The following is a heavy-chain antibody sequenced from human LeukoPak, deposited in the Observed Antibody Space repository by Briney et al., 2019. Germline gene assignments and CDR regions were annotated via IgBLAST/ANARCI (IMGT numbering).Heavy chain of an antibody. CDR1: GFTFSSYF. CDR3: AKDRSRYYYGSGSGGYFDY. V-gene: IGHV3-23*01. Sequence: GGSLRLSCAASGFTFSSYFMTWVRQAPGKGLEWVSTISRSGDSTYYEDSVKGRFTISRDNSKNTLYLQMNSLRAEDTAVYYCAKDRSRYYYGSGSGGYFDYWGQGTLVTVSS. D-gene: IGHD3-10*01. CDR2: ISRSGDST. J-gene: IGHJ4*02.